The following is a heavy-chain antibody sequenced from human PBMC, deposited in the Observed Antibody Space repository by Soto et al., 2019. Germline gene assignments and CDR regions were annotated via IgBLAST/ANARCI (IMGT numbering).Heavy chain of an antibody. CDR2: FYYNRNT. CDR3: ARARATIAAAAIFDC. Sequence: SSETLSLTCTVSGGSISSTSSYWGWIRQPPGKGLEWIGSFYYNRNTYYNPSLKSRVTISVDTSKMQFSLKLTSVTAADTAVYYCARARATIAAAAIFDCWGQGTLVTVSS. D-gene: IGHD6-13*01. J-gene: IGHJ4*02. V-gene: IGHV4-39*07. CDR1: GGSISSTSSY.